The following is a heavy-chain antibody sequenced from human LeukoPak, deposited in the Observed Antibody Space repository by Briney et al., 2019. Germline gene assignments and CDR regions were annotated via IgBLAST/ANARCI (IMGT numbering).Heavy chain of an antibody. V-gene: IGHV1-69*02. J-gene: IGHJ3*02. CDR1: GGTFRSYT. CDR2: VIPMLDIA. D-gene: IGHD2-2*02. Sequence: AASVKVSCKASGGTFRSYTIVWVRQAPGQGLERMGRVIPMLDIANYAQKFQGRVTIIADKSTSTAYMELSSLRSEDTAVYYCASPRDCSTTSCYNDDAFDIWGQGTMVTVSS. CDR3: ASPRDCSTTSCYNDDAFDI.